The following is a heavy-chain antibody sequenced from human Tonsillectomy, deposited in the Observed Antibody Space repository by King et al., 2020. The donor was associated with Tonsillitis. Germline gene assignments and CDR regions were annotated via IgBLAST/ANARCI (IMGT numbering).Heavy chain of an antibody. CDR3: ARDAPELVTSSYWYFDV. V-gene: IGHV4-59*11. Sequence: VQLPESGPGLVKPSETLSLTCTVSGGSIRSHYWSWIRQPPGKGLEWIGYMYYSGSTKYNPSLKSRVTLSLDTSRNQFSLKLNSVTAADTAVYYCARDAPELVTSSYWYFDVWGRGTLVTVSS. D-gene: IGHD1-14*01. CDR2: MYYSGST. CDR1: GGSIRSHY. J-gene: IGHJ2*01.